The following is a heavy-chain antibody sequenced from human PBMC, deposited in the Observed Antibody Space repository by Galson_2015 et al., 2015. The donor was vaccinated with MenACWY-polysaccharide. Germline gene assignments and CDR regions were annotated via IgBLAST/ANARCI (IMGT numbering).Heavy chain of an antibody. CDR1: GDSTSSRSYH. V-gene: IGHV4-39*01. D-gene: IGHD2-2*01. J-gene: IGHJ3*02. CDR2: IYYRGNT. CDR3: ARAPTPYCSSTSCFNKYAFDI. Sequence: ATLSLTCTVSGDSTSSRSYHWGWIRQPPGKGLEWIGIIYYRGNTYYNPSLESRITISVDTSKNQFSLKLSSVTAADTALYYCARAPTPYCSSTSCFNKYAFDIWGQGTMVTVSS.